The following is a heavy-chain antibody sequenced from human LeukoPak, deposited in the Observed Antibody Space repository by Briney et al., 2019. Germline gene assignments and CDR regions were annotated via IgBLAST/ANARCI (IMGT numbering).Heavy chain of an antibody. D-gene: IGHD6-13*01. CDR1: GYSFASYW. Sequence: GASLKISCKGSGYSFASYWIGWVRQLPGKGLEWMGIIYPGDSDTRYSPSFQGQVTISADKSFSTAYLQWSSLKASDTAMYYCARLEGIAAAGIWGQGTLVTVSS. J-gene: IGHJ4*02. CDR3: ARLEGIAAAGI. V-gene: IGHV5-51*01. CDR2: IYPGDSDT.